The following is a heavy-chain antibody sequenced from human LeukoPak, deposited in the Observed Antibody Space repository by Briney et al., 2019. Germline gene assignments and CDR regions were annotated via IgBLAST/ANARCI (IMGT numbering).Heavy chain of an antibody. V-gene: IGHV3-7*01. D-gene: IGHD3-22*01. J-gene: IGHJ3*02. CDR1: GFTFSSYW. CDR3: ARDSMRYYSMIVVVNAFDI. CDR2: IKQDGSEK. Sequence: PGGSLRLSCAASGFTFSSYWMSWVRQAPGKGLEWVANIKQDGSEKYYVDSVKGRFTISRDNAKNSLYLQMNSLRAEDTAVYYCARDSMRYYSMIVVVNAFDIWGQGTMVTVSS.